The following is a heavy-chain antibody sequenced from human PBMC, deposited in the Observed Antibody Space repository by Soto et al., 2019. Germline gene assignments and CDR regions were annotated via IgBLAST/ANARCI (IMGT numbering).Heavy chain of an antibody. CDR3: ARHRGGDSSSWYEDY. CDR1: GYTFTNYW. J-gene: IGHJ4*02. V-gene: IGHV5-51*01. D-gene: IGHD6-13*01. Sequence: GESLKISGKGSGYTFTNYWIGWVRQMPGKGLEWMGIIWPGDSDTRYSPSFQGQVTFSADKSINTAYLQWSSLKASDTAIYYCARHRGGDSSSWYEDYWGQGTQVTVSS. CDR2: IWPGDSDT.